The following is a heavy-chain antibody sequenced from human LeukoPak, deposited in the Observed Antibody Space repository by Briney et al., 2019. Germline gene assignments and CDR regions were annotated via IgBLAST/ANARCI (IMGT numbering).Heavy chain of an antibody. CDR3: ARSIEYSSASNGGYYFDY. J-gene: IGHJ4*02. CDR1: GYTFTTYG. CDR2: INAGNGDT. D-gene: IGHD6-19*01. Sequence: ASVKVSCKASGYTFTTYGVHWVRQAPGQRLEWMGRINAGNGDTKYSQKFQGRVTITRDTSASTAYMELSSLRSEDTAVYYCARSIEYSSASNGGYYFDYWGQGTLVTVSS. V-gene: IGHV1-3*01.